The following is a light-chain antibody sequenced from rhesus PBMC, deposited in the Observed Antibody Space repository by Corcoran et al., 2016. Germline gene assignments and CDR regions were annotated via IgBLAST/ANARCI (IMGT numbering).Light chain of an antibody. CDR1: EGINTY. CDR2: DAS. CDR3: LQYDSDPFT. Sequence: DIQMTQSPSSLSASVGDRVTITCRASEGINTYLSWYQQKPGKPPRRLIYDASSLEIGVPSSFSGDGSGTDFTLTVSSLQPEDFATYYCLQYDSDPFTFGPGTKLDFK. J-gene: IGKJ3*01. V-gene: IGKV1-43*02.